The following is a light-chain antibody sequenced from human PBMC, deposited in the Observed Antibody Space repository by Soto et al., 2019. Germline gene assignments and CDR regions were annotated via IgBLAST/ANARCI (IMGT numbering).Light chain of an antibody. J-gene: IGKJ2*01. CDR3: QQYNIYWYT. V-gene: IGKV1-5*03. CDR2: KAS. CDR1: QSISSW. Sequence: DIQMTQSPSTLSASVGDRVTITCRASQSISSWLAWYQQKPGKAPKLLIYKASSLESGVPSRFSGSGSGTKFTLPISSLQPVFFAIYYCQQYNIYWYTLGKGTK.